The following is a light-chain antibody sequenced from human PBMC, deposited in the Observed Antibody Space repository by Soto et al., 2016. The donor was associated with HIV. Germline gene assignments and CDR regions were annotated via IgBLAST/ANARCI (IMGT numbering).Light chain of an antibody. CDR1: SLRSYY. Sequence: SSELTQDPAVSVALGQTVRITCQGDSLRSYYASWYQQKPGQAPILVIYDKNNRPSGIPDRFSGSSSGNTASLTTTGAQAEDEADYYCNSRDSSAYVVFGGGTKLTVL. V-gene: IGLV3-19*01. CDR3: NSRDSSAYVV. CDR2: DKN. J-gene: IGLJ2*01.